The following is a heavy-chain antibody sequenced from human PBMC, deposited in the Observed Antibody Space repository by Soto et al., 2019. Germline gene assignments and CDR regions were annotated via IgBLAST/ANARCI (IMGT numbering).Heavy chain of an antibody. J-gene: IGHJ6*02. V-gene: IGHV1-69*01. Sequence: QVQLVQSGAEVKKPGSSVKVSCKASGDTFSSYAISWVRQSPGQGLEWRGGIIPIFGTANYAQKFQGRVTITADESTSTADMELSSLRSEDTAVYYCARDGSGYRSRASPMDVWGQGTTVTGSS. CDR3: ARDGSGYRSRASPMDV. D-gene: IGHD3-22*01. CDR1: GDTFSSYA. CDR2: IIPIFGTA.